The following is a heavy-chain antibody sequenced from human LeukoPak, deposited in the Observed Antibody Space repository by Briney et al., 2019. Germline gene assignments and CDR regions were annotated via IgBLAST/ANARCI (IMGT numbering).Heavy chain of an antibody. V-gene: IGHV4-31*03. CDR2: IYYSGST. CDR3: ARLPFDTAMDY. CDR1: GGSIRSGGYY. Sequence: SETLSLTCTVSGGSIRSGGYYWSWIRQHPGKGLEWIGYIYYSGSTYYNPSLKSRVTISVDTSKNQFSLKLSSVTAADTAVYYCARLPFDTAMDYWGQGTLVTVSS. D-gene: IGHD5-18*01. J-gene: IGHJ4*02.